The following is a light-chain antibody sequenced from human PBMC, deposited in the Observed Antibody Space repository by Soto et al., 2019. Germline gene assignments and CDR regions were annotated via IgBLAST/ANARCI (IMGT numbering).Light chain of an antibody. CDR2: GAS. CDR1: QSVSSTY. Sequence: EILLTQSPGTLSLSPGERATLSCRARQSVSSTYLSWYQLKPGQAPRLLIYGASSRATGIPDRFSCSGSGTDFTLTFSRLEPEDFAVYYCQQYAYSLRAFGQGTKVEL. V-gene: IGKV3-20*01. J-gene: IGKJ1*01. CDR3: QQYAYSLRA.